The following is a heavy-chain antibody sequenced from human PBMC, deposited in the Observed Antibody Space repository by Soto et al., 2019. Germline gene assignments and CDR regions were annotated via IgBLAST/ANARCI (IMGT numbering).Heavy chain of an antibody. Sequence: QVQLVQSGAEVKKPGASVKVSCKASGYTFTGYDINWVRQATGQGLEWMGWMNPHSGNTNYAQKFQGRGTMTSTTSISTAYMELSRLRSEDTAMYYCARGRVIIGVAIWGQGTMVTVSS. CDR1: GYTFTGYD. CDR3: ARGRVIIGVAI. V-gene: IGHV1-8*01. J-gene: IGHJ3*02. D-gene: IGHD3-22*01. CDR2: MNPHSGNT.